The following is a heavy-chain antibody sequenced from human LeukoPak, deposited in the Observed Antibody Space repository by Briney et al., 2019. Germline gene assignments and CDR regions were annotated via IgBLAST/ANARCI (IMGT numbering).Heavy chain of an antibody. J-gene: IGHJ4*02. CDR2: INANSGDT. D-gene: IGHD2-8*02. Sequence: ASVTVSCKISAYSFTGYFFHWIRQAPGQGLEWMGWINANSGDTNYAQQFQGRVTMTRDTSISTAYMELSRLRSDDTAVYYCARGTGLPNYYFDYWGQGTLVTVSS. V-gene: IGHV1-2*02. CDR1: AYSFTGYF. CDR3: ARGTGLPNYYFDY.